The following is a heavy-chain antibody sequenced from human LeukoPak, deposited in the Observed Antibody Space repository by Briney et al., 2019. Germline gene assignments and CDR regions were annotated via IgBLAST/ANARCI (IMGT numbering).Heavy chain of an antibody. CDR2: INADSGDT. CDR1: GYTFSGHY. CDR3: GRDPSVGGWYGFCDY. J-gene: IGHJ4*02. V-gene: IGHV1-2*02. D-gene: IGHD6-19*01. Sequence: GASVKVSCKTSGYTFSGHYIQWVRQAPGQGLEWMGWINADSGDTNYAQKFQGRVTMTRDTTINTVYVELNWLRSDDTAVFYCGRDPSVGGWYGFCDYWGQGTLVTVSS.